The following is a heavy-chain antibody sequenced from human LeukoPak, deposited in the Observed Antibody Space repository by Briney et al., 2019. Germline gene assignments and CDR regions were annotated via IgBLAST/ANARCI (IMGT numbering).Heavy chain of an antibody. CDR3: AKGALLWFEELLESVPFGY. J-gene: IGHJ4*02. Sequence: PGRSLRLSCAASGFTFSSYGMHWVRQAPGKGLEWVAVISYDGSNKYYADSVKGRFTISRDNSKNTLYLQMNSLRAEDTAVYYCAKGALLWFEELLESVPFGYWGQGTLVTVSS. CDR1: GFTFSSYG. D-gene: IGHD3-10*01. V-gene: IGHV3-30*18. CDR2: ISYDGSNK.